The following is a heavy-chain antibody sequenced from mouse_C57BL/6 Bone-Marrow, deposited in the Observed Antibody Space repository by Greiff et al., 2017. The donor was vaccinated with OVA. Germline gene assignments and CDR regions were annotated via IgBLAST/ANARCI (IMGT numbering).Heavy chain of an antibody. CDR1: GYSITSGYY. V-gene: IGHV3-6*01. Sequence: DVKLQESGPGLVKPSQSLSLTCSVTGYSITSGYYWNWIRQFPGNKLEWMGYISYDGSNNYNPSLKNRISITRDTSKNQFFLKLNSVTTEDTATYYCARDPSGWFAYWGQGTLVTVSA. J-gene: IGHJ3*01. CDR2: ISYDGSN. D-gene: IGHD2-10*02. CDR3: ARDPSGWFAY.